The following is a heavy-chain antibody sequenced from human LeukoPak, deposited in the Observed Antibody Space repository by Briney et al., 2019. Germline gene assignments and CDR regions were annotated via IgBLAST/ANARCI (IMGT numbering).Heavy chain of an antibody. CDR3: ANRRAVAGIGYYFDY. CDR2: IYYSGNT. J-gene: IGHJ4*02. Sequence: SETLSLTCTVSGGSINSYYWTWIRQPPGKGLEWIGYIYYSGNTNYNPSLKSRVIISIDTSKNQFSLKLSSVTAADTAVYYCANRRAVAGIGYYFDYWGQGTLVTVSS. CDR1: GGSINSYY. V-gene: IGHV4-59*01. D-gene: IGHD6-19*01.